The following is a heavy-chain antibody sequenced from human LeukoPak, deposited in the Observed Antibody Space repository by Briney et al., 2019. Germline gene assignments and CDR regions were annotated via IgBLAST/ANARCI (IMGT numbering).Heavy chain of an antibody. CDR1: GFTFSSYS. V-gene: IGHV3-21*01. D-gene: IGHD3-22*01. CDR3: AREEEYYYDSSGYSEAFDI. CDR2: ISSSSSYI. J-gene: IGHJ3*02. Sequence: GGSLRLSCAASGFTFSSYSMNWVRQAPGKGLEWVSSISSSSSYIYYADSVKGRFTISRDNAKNSLYLQMNSLRAEDTAVYYCAREEEYYYDSSGYSEAFDIWGQGTMVTVSS.